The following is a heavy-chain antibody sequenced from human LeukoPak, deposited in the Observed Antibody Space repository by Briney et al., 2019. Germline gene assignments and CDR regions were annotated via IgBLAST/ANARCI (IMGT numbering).Heavy chain of an antibody. D-gene: IGHD2-2*01. CDR3: ARYSNRHQLLSPYYYYYYMDV. Sequence: SETLSLTCAVYGGSFSGYYWSWIRHPPGKGLERIGEINHSGSTNYSPSIKSRVTISVDTSKNQSSLKLSSVTAADTAVYYCARYSNRHQLLSPYYYYYYMDVWGKGTTVTVSS. V-gene: IGHV4-34*01. J-gene: IGHJ6*03. CDR2: INHSGST. CDR1: GGSFSGYY.